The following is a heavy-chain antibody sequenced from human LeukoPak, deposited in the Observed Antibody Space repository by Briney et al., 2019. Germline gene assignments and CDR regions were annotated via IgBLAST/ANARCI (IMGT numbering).Heavy chain of an antibody. Sequence: GGSLRLSCAASGFTFAIHAMTWVRQAPGKGLEWVSGISGDGASTHYAESVKGQFTISRDDSQNTLFLQMNSLRVEDTAIYYCAKDSYVSGRPLHTFDVWGQGTMVTVSS. V-gene: IGHV3-23*01. D-gene: IGHD3-10*01. CDR2: ISGDGAST. J-gene: IGHJ3*01. CDR3: AKDSYVSGRPLHTFDV. CDR1: GFTFAIHA.